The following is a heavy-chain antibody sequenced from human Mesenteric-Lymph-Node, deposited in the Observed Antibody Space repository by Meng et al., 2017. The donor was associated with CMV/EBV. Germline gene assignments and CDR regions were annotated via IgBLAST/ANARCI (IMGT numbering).Heavy chain of an antibody. Sequence: ASVKVSCKASGYTFTDYDINWVRQAPGQRLEWMGWMNPNRGDTGYAQKFQGRVTMTGDTSMSTAYMELSGLTSDDTAVYYCATFTDFWSGYYRGWLDPWGQGTLVTVSS. CDR2: MNPNRGDT. V-gene: IGHV1-8*01. CDR1: GYTFTDYD. J-gene: IGHJ5*02. CDR3: ATFTDFWSGYYRGWLDP. D-gene: IGHD3-3*01.